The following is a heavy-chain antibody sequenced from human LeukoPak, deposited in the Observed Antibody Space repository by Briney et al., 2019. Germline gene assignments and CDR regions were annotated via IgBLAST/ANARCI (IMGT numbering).Heavy chain of an antibody. Sequence: ASVKVSCKASGYTFTSYYMHWVRQAPGQGLEWMGIINPSGGSTSYAQKFQGRVTMTRDTSTSTVYMELSSLRSEDTAVYHCARDPGGGDVDYWGQGTLVTVSS. J-gene: IGHJ4*02. V-gene: IGHV1-46*01. D-gene: IGHD2-21*02. CDR1: GYTFTSYY. CDR3: ARDPGGGDVDY. CDR2: INPSGGST.